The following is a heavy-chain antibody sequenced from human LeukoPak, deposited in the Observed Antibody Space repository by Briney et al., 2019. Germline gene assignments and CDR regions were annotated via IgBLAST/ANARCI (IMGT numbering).Heavy chain of an antibody. CDR1: GFTFSSYT. Sequence: GGSLRLSCAASGFTFSSYTMSWVRQAPGKGLEWVGSISTSSSYIYYADSVKGRFTISRDKAKNSLYLQMNSLRAEDTAVYYCAANTWNVDYWGQGTLVTVSS. D-gene: IGHD1-1*01. CDR3: AANTWNVDY. J-gene: IGHJ4*02. V-gene: IGHV3-21*01. CDR2: ISTSSSYI.